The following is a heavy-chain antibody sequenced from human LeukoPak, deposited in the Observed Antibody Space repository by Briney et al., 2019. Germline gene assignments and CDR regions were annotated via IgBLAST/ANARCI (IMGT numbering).Heavy chain of an antibody. J-gene: IGHJ4*02. Sequence: PGGSLTLSCAASGFTFSIHWMHWVRQAARKGLVGVAHINSDNSSRHADPVKCRFTASRDNAKKTLSLKMNGVTAEDTGMYCCAGVPFNTYSFGNWGQGTLVIVSS. CDR1: GFTFSIHW. V-gene: IGHV3-74*01. CDR3: AGVPFNTYSFGN. CDR2: INSDNSS. D-gene: IGHD5-12*01.